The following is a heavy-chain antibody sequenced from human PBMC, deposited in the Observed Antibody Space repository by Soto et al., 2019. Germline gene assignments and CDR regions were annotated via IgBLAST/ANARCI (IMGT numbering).Heavy chain of an antibody. CDR3: ARLVSGGYLVDY. CDR2: IYYSGST. V-gene: IGHV4-59*08. Sequence: PSETLSLTCTVSGGSISSYYWSWIRQPPGKGLEWIGYIYYSGSTNYNPSLKSRVTISVDTSKNQFSLKLSSVTAADTAVYYCARLVSGGYLVDYWGQGTLVTVSS. J-gene: IGHJ4*02. D-gene: IGHD1-26*01. CDR1: GGSISSYY.